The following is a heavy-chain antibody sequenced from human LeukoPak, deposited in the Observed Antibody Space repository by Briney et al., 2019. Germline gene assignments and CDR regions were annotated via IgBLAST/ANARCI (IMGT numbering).Heavy chain of an antibody. CDR2: ISAYSGNT. CDR3: ARERESSSWPSYYYYYGMDV. V-gene: IGHV1-18*04. Sequence: EASVKVSCKASGYTFTSYGISWVRQAPGQGLEWMGWISAYSGNTNYAQKLQGRVTMTTDTSTSTAYMELRSLRSDDTAVYYCARERESSSWPSYYYYYGMDVWGKGTTVTVSS. D-gene: IGHD6-13*01. J-gene: IGHJ6*04. CDR1: GYTFTSYG.